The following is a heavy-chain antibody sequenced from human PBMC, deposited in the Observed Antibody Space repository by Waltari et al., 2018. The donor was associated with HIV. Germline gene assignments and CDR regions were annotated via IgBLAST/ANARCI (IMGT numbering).Heavy chain of an antibody. CDR1: GFTFSSYW. CDR3: AKESGAIGTPLNDY. D-gene: IGHD1-26*01. J-gene: IGHJ4*02. V-gene: IGHV3-74*01. Sequence: GFTFSSYWMHWVRQAPGKGLVWVSRINSDGSSTSYADSVKGRFTISRDNAKNTLYLQMNSLRVEDTAVYYCAKESGAIGTPLNDYWGQGTLVTVSS. CDR2: INSDGSST.